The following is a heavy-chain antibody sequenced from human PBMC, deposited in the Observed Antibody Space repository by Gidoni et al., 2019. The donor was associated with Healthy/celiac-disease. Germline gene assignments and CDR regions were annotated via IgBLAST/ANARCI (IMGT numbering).Heavy chain of an antibody. CDR1: GFTFSSYA. Sequence: QVQLVESGGGVVQPGRSLRLSCAASGFTFSSYAMHWVRHAPGKGMGWVAVISYDGSNKYYADSVKGRFTISRDNSKNTLYLQMNSLRAEDTAVYYCARSITIFGVVTEGAFDIWGQGTMVTVSS. J-gene: IGHJ3*02. CDR2: ISYDGSNK. V-gene: IGHV3-30-3*01. D-gene: IGHD3-3*01. CDR3: ARSITIFGVVTEGAFDI.